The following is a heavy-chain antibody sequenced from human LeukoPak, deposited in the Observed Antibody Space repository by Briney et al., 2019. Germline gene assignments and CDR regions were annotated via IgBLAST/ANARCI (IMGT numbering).Heavy chain of an antibody. J-gene: IGHJ6*02. CDR1: GYTFTSYG. CDR2: ISAYNGNT. Sequence: ASVKVSCKASGYTFTSYGISWVRQAPGRGLEWMGWISAYNGNTNYAQKLQGRVTMTTDTSTSTAYMELRSLRSDDTAVYYCARLGYCSGGSCAYYYYGMDVWGQGTTVTVSS. V-gene: IGHV1-18*01. CDR3: ARLGYCSGGSCAYYYYGMDV. D-gene: IGHD2-15*01.